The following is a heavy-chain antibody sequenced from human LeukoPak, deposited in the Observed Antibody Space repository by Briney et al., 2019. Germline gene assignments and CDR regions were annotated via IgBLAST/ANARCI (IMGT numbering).Heavy chain of an antibody. Sequence: GASVKVSFQASGYTFTSYYMHWVRQAPGQGLEWMGIINPSGGSTSYAQKFQGRVTMTRDMSTSTAYMELRSLRSDDTAVYYCARDRPLVVPAALDAFDIWGQGTMVTVSS. CDR1: GYTFTSYY. J-gene: IGHJ3*02. CDR2: INPSGGST. D-gene: IGHD2-2*01. V-gene: IGHV1-46*01. CDR3: ARDRPLVVPAALDAFDI.